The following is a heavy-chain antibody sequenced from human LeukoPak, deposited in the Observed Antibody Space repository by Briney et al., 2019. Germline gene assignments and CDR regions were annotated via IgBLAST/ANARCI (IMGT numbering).Heavy chain of an antibody. CDR3: ARLAFCTNAVCFSNYYYSMDV. V-gene: IGHV5-51*01. CDR2: IYPDDSDT. CDR1: GYSFTSYW. J-gene: IGHJ6*03. D-gene: IGHD2-8*01. Sequence: GESLKISCKGSGYSFTSYWIGWVRQMPGKGLEWMGIIYPDDSDTKYSPSFQGQVTVSADKSISTAYLQWSSLKASDTAMYYCARLAFCTNAVCFSNYYYSMDVWGRGTTVTVSS.